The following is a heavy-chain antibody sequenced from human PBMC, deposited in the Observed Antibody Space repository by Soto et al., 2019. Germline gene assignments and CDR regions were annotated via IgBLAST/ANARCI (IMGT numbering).Heavy chain of an antibody. CDR1: GYSFTTHD. CDR2: ISTDRGDT. D-gene: IGHD2-15*01. J-gene: IGHJ4*02. CDR3: ARDDLNRGGKYFDY. V-gene: IGHV1-18*01. Sequence: ASVKVSCKASGYSFTTHDITWLRQAPGKGLEWVGGISTDRGDTIYPQDLQGRVTMTTDSSTSTVYMELKSLRSDDTAVYYCARDDLNRGGKYFDYWGQGTLVTVSS.